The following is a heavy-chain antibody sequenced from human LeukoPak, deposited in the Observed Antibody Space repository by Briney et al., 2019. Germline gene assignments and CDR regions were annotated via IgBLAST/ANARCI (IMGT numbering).Heavy chain of an antibody. D-gene: IGHD4-17*01. CDR2: IYSGGST. J-gene: IGHJ3*02. V-gene: IGHV3-53*01. CDR1: GFTVSSNY. CDR3: ARQGGDDAFDI. Sequence: GGSLGLSCAASGFTVSSNYMSWVRQAPGKGLEWVSVIYSGGSTYYADSVKGRFTISRDNSKNTLYLQMNSLRAEDTAVYYCARQGGDDAFDIWGQGTMVTVSS.